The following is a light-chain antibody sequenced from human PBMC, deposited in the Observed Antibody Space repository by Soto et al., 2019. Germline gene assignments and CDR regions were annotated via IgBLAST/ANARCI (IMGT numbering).Light chain of an antibody. CDR1: QSVSSSY. CDR3: QQYGNALYT. Sequence: EVVLTQSPGTLSLSPGERATLSCRASQSVSSSYLAWYQQKPGQAPRLLIYEASTRATGIPDRFSGSGSGADFTLTISRLETGDFAVYYCQQYGNALYTFGQGTNLEIK. J-gene: IGKJ2*01. CDR2: EAS. V-gene: IGKV3-20*01.